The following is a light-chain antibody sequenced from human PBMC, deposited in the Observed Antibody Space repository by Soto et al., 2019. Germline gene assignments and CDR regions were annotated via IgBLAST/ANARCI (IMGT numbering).Light chain of an antibody. Sequence: EIVLTQSPGTLSLSPGERATLSCRASQSVSSTYLAWYQQKPGQAPRLLIYGASSRATGIPDRFSGSGSGTDFTLTSSRLEPEDFAVYYCQQYGSSQWTFGQGTKVAIK. CDR3: QQYGSSQWT. V-gene: IGKV3-20*01. J-gene: IGKJ1*01. CDR2: GAS. CDR1: QSVSSTY.